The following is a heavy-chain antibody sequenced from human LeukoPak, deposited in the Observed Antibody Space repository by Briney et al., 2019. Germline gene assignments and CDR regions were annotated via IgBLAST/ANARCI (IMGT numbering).Heavy chain of an antibody. CDR1: GGTFSSYA. J-gene: IGHJ6*03. CDR3: ARVVAAIVSEGYYYYYYMDV. V-gene: IGHV1-69*06. D-gene: IGHD2-15*01. Sequence: SVTVSCKASGGTFSSYAISWVRQAPGQGLEWMGGIIPIFGTANYAQKFQGRVTITADKSTSTAYMELSSLRSEDTAVYYCARVVAAIVSEGYYYYYYMDVWGKGTTVTVSS. CDR2: IIPIFGTA.